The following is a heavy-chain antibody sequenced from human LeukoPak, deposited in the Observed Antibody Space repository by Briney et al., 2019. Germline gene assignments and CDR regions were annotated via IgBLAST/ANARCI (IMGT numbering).Heavy chain of an antibody. CDR1: GYTFTSYG. CDR3: ARGRSIAAATSWFDP. Sequence: ASVKVSCKASGYTFTSYGISWVRQAPGQGLEWMGWISAYNGNTNYAQKLQGRVTMTTDTSTSTAYVELRSLRSDDTAVYYCARGRSIAAATSWFDPWGQGTLVTVSS. D-gene: IGHD6-13*01. J-gene: IGHJ5*02. CDR2: ISAYNGNT. V-gene: IGHV1-18*01.